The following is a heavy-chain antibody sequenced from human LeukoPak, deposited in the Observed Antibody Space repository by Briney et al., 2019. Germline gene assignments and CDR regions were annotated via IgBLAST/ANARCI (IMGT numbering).Heavy chain of an antibody. CDR2: TYYRSKWYN. D-gene: IGHD1-26*01. J-gene: IGHJ4*02. Sequence: SQTLSLTCAISGDSVSSNSAAWNWIRQSPSRGLEWLGRTYYRSKWYNDYAVFVKSRITINPDTSKNQFSLQLSSVTPEDTAVYYCARTAQWELLPSDWGQGTLVTVSS. CDR1: GDSVSSNSAA. V-gene: IGHV6-1*01. CDR3: ARTAQWELLPSD.